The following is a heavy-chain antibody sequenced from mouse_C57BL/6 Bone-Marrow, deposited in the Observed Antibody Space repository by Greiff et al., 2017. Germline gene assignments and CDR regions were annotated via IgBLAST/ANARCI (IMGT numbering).Heavy chain of an antibody. CDR1: GYAFSSSW. J-gene: IGHJ2*01. D-gene: IGHD2-10*01. V-gene: IGHV1-82*01. Sequence: QVQLQQSGPELVKPGASVKISCKASGYAFSSSWMNWVKQRPGKGLEWIGRIYPGDGDPTYNGKFKGKATLTADKSSSTAYMQLSSLTSEDSAVYFCARSRGTYSYWDYGGQGTALTVSA. CDR2: IYPGDGDP. CDR3: ARSRGTYSYWDY.